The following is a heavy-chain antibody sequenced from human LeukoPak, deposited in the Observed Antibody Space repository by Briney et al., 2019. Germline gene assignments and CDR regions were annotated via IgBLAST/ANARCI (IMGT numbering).Heavy chain of an antibody. J-gene: IGHJ5*02. Sequence: SGGSLRLSCAASGFTFSSYGMHWVRQAPGKGLEWVAFIRYDGSNKYYADSVKGRFTISRDNSKNTLYLQMNSLRAEDTAVYYCAKDRGEWSNWFDPWGQGTLVTVSS. CDR2: IRYDGSNK. D-gene: IGHD2-8*01. V-gene: IGHV3-30*02. CDR1: GFTFSSYG. CDR3: AKDRGEWSNWFDP.